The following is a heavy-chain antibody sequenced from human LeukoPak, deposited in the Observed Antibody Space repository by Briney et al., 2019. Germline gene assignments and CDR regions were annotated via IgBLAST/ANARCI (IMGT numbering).Heavy chain of an antibody. J-gene: IGHJ4*02. CDR1: GFTFSNAW. CDR2: IKSKTDGGTT. Sequence: GGSLRLSCAASGFTFSNAWMSWVRQAPGKGLEWVGRIKSKTDGGTTDYAAPVKGRFTISRDDSRNTLYLQMNSLKTEDTAVYYCTTDSMVRGVTPFDYWGQGTLVTVSS. D-gene: IGHD3-10*01. V-gene: IGHV3-15*01. CDR3: TTDSMVRGVTPFDY.